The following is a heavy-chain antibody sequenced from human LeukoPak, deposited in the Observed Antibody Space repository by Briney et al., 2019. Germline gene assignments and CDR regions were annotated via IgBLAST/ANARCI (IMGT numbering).Heavy chain of an antibody. J-gene: IGHJ4*02. CDR1: GFTFSSYS. CDR2: ISSSISTI. CDR3: ARDIAAAGTCFDY. D-gene: IGHD6-13*01. Sequence: GGSLRLSCAASGFTFSSYSMNWVRQAPGKGLGWVSYISSSISTIYYADSVKGRFTISRDNAKNSLYLQMNSLRAEDTAVYYCARDIAAAGTCFDYWGQGTLVTVSS. V-gene: IGHV3-48*01.